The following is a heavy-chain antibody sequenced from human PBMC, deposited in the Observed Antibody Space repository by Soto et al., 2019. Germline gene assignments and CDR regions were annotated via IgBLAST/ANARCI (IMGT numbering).Heavy chain of an antibody. CDR1: GGSISSGGYY. CDR2: IYYSGST. D-gene: IGHD4-17*01. V-gene: IGHV4-31*03. CDR3: ASTGMTTADNWFDP. Sequence: QVQLQESGPGLVKPSQTLFLTCTFSGGSISSGGYYWSWIRQHPGKGLEWIGYIYYSGSTYYNPSHKSRVTISVDTSKNQFSLKLSSVTAADTAVYYCASTGMTTADNWFDPWGQGTLVTVSS. J-gene: IGHJ5*02.